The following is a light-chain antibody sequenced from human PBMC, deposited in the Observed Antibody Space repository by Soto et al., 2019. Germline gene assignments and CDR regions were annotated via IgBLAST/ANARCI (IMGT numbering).Light chain of an antibody. CDR1: QTISSW. CDR2: KAS. Sequence: DIQMTQSPATLSVSVGDXVTITCRASQTISSWLAWYQQKPGKAPKLLIYKASTLKSGVPSRFSGSGSGTEFTLTISSLQPDDFATYYCQHYNSYSEAFGQGTKVDIK. CDR3: QHYNSYSEA. J-gene: IGKJ1*01. V-gene: IGKV1-5*03.